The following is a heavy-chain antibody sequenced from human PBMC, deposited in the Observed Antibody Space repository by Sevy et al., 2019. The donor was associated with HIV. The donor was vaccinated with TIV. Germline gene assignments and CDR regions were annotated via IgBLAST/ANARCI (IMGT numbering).Heavy chain of an antibody. Sequence: GGSLRLSCAASGFTFSHAWMSWVRQAPGKGLEWVGRIKSKTDGGTIDYVAPVKGRFTIARDDSKSTLYLQLNSLKSGDTAVYYCTLDGIWNVGNNYYYGMDVWGQGTTVTVSS. D-gene: IGHD1-1*01. J-gene: IGHJ6*02. CDR2: IKSKTDGGTI. CDR1: GFTFSHAW. CDR3: TLDGIWNVGNNYYYGMDV. V-gene: IGHV3-15*01.